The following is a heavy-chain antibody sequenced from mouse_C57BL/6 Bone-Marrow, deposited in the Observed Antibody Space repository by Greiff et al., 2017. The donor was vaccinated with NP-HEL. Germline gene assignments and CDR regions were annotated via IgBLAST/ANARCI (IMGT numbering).Heavy chain of an antibody. J-gene: IGHJ4*01. CDR3: ASLLYGSSYRDY. Sequence: QVQLQQPGAELVKPGASVKLSCKASGYTFTSYWMQWVKQRPGQGLEWIGEIDPSDSYTNYNQKFKGKATLTVDTSSSTAYMQLGSLTSEDSAVYYCASLLYGSSYRDYWGQGTSVTVSS. V-gene: IGHV1-50*01. D-gene: IGHD1-1*01. CDR1: GYTFTSYW. CDR2: IDPSDSYT.